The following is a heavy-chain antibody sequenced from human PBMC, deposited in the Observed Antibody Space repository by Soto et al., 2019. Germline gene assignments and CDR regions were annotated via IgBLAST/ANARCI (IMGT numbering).Heavy chain of an antibody. CDR3: ARTLCGWGIWFDP. Sequence: PSETLSLTCTVSGGSISSYYWSWIRQPPGKGLEWIGYIYYSGSTNYNPSLKSRVTISVDTSKNQFSLKLSSVTAADTAVYYCARTLCGWGIWFDPWGQGPRVTV. CDR1: GGSISSYY. CDR2: IYYSGST. D-gene: IGHD3-16*01. J-gene: IGHJ5*02. V-gene: IGHV4-59*01.